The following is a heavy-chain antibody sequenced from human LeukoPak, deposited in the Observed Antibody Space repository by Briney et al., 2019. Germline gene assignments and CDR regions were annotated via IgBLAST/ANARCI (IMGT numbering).Heavy chain of an antibody. J-gene: IGHJ4*02. V-gene: IGHV4-39*07. D-gene: IGHD3-22*01. CDR3: AREEYYYDSSGYYSRDYFDY. CDR1: GGSVSSSSYY. Sequence: SETLSLTCTVSGGSVSSSSYYWGWIHQPPGKGLEWIGSIYYSGSTYYNPSLKSRVTISVDTSKNQFSLKLSSVTAADTAVYYCAREEYYYDSSGYYSRDYFDYWGQGTLVTVSS. CDR2: IYYSGST.